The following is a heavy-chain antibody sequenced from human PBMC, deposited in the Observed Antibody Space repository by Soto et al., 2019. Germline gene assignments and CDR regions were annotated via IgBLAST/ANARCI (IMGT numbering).Heavy chain of an antibody. D-gene: IGHD3-3*01. CDR3: ASGEIGGTILGVPTVAYYYGLDV. Sequence: SETLSLTCTVSSTSVRSGTYYWSWIRQPSGQGLEWIGYIHDSGNTKYNPSLKNRVTISIDTSKNQFSLKLTSVTAADTGIYYCASGEIGGTILGVPTVAYYYGLDVWGQGTTVTVSS. J-gene: IGHJ6*02. CDR1: STSVRSGTYY. CDR2: IHDSGNT. V-gene: IGHV4-61*01.